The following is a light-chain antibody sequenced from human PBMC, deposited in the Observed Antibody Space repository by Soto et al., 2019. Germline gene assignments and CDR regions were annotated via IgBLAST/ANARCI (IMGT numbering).Light chain of an antibody. CDR3: GADHGSGSNFPDVV. CDR1: SGYSNYK. Sequence: QPVLTQPPSASASLGASVTLTCTLSSGYSNYKVDWYQQRPGKGPRFVMRVGTGGIVGSKGDGIPDRFSVLGSGLNRYLTIKNIQEEAESDSHCGADHGSGSNFPDVVFGGGTKLTVL. CDR2: VGTGGIVG. J-gene: IGLJ2*01. V-gene: IGLV9-49*01.